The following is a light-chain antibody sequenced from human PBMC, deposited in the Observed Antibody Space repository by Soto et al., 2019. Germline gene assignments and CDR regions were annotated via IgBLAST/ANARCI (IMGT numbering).Light chain of an antibody. J-gene: IGKJ1*01. CDR1: QKISSW. CDR3: QQYNNYWT. V-gene: IGKV1-5*01. Sequence: DIQMTQSPSSLSASVGERLTITCRASQKISSWLAWFQQKPGKAPKLLIYDASSLESGVPQRFSGSGSGTEFTLTISSLQTDDFSTYYCQQYNNYWTFGQGTKVDIK. CDR2: DAS.